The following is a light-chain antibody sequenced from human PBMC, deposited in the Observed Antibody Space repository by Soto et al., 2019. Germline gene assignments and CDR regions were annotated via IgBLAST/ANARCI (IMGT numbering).Light chain of an antibody. CDR1: QNLGTLY. CDR3: QQRSKWVT. J-gene: IGKJ4*01. Sequence: EIVLTQSPGTLSLSPGERATLSCRASQNLGTLYLAWFQQKPGQAPRLLIYDASNRATGIPARFSGSGSGTDFTLTISSLEPEDFAVYYCQQRSKWVTFGRGTKVDIK. V-gene: IGKV3-11*01. CDR2: DAS.